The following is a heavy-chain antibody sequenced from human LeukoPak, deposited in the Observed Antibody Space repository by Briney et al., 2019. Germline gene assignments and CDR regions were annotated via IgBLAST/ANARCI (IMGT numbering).Heavy chain of an antibody. CDR3: AREYSSSWYGGYYYYYGMDV. CDR1: GSTFSDYY. J-gene: IGHJ6*02. Sequence: PGGSLRLSCAASGSTFSDYYMSWIRQAPGKGLEWVSYISSSGSTIYYADSVKGRFTISRDNAKNSLYLQMNSLRAEDTAVYYCAREYSSSWYGGYYYYYGMDVWGQGTTVTVSS. D-gene: IGHD6-13*01. V-gene: IGHV3-11*01. CDR2: ISSSGSTI.